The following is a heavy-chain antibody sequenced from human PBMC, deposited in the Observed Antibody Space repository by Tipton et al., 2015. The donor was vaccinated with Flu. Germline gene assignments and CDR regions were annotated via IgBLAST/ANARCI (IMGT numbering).Heavy chain of an antibody. J-gene: IGHJ4*02. D-gene: IGHD6-25*01. V-gene: IGHV4-39*07. CDR3: ARDLGSSGSFDY. CDR2: MYYSGST. Sequence: TLSLTCTISGGSISSSSFYWGWIRQSPGKGLEWIGSMYYSGSTYYNPSLKSRVTISVDTSKNQFSLKLHSVTAADTAVYYCARDLGSSGSFDYWGQGTLVTVSS. CDR1: GGSISSSSFY.